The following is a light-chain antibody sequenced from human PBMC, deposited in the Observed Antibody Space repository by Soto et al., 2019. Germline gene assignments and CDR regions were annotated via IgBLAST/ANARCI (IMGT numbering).Light chain of an antibody. CDR2: GAS. V-gene: IGKV3-15*01. Sequence: EIVMTQSPGTLSVSPGERATLSCRTSQSVGTNVAWSQLRRGQAPRLLIYGASTRATGIPARFSGSGSGTEFTLTISSLQSEDFAVYYCHQYNDWAFGQGTKVEI. CDR1: QSVGTN. J-gene: IGKJ1*01. CDR3: HQYNDWA.